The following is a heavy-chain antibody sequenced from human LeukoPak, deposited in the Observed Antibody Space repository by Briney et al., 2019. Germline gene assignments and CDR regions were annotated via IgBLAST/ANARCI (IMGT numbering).Heavy chain of an antibody. V-gene: IGHV6-1*01. CDR3: ARERRDDYSNYEGSPYYYYYMDV. Sequence: SQTLSLTCAISGDSVSSNSAAWNWIRQSPSRGLEWLGRTYYRSKWYNDYAVSVKSRITINPDTSKNQFSLQLNSVTPEDTAVYYCARERRDDYSNYEGSPYYYYYMDVWGKGTTVTVSS. J-gene: IGHJ6*03. CDR2: TYYRSKWYN. D-gene: IGHD4-11*01. CDR1: GDSVSSNSAA.